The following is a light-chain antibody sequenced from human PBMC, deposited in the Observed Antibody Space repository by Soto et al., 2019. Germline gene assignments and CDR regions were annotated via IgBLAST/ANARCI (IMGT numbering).Light chain of an antibody. CDR3: QQYNKWPPWT. CDR1: QSVSSN. CDR2: VAS. J-gene: IGKJ1*01. V-gene: IGKV3-15*01. Sequence: EIVMTQSPATLSVSPGERATLSCRASQSVSSNLAWYQQKPGQAPRLLIYVASTRATGIPARFSGSGSGTEFTLTISSLQYDYCQQYNKWPPWTFGQGTKVEIK.